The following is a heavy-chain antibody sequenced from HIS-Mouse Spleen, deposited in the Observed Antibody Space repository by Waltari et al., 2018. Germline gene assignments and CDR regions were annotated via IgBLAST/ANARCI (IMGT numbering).Heavy chain of an antibody. CDR2: ISYDGSNK. Sequence: QVQLVESGGGVVQPGRSLRLSCAAPGFTFRSSGMHWVRQGPGKGLEWVAVISYDGSNKYYADSVKGRFTISRDNSKNTLYLQMNSLRAEDTAVYYCAKVNSGSYYFDYWGQGTLVTVSS. D-gene: IGHD1-26*01. V-gene: IGHV3-30*18. J-gene: IGHJ4*02. CDR1: GFTFRSSG. CDR3: AKVNSGSYYFDY.